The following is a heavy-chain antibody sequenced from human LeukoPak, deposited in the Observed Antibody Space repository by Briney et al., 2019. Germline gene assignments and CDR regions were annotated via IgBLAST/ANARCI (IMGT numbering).Heavy chain of an antibody. CDR2: ISSSGSTI. J-gene: IGHJ3*02. V-gene: IGHV3-11*01. CDR1: GFTFSDYY. CDR3: ARVWRAFHYDFWSGPSHNAFDI. Sequence: GGSLRLSCAASGFTFSDYYMSWIRQAPGKGLEWVSYISSSGSTIYYADSLKGRFTISRDNAKNSLYLQMNSLRAEDTAVYYCARVWRAFHYDFWSGPSHNAFDIWGQGTMVTVSS. D-gene: IGHD3-3*01.